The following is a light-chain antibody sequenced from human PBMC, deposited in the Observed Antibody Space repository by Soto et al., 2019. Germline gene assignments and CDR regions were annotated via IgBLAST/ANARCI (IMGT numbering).Light chain of an antibody. J-gene: IGLJ2*01. V-gene: IGLV8-61*01. CDR1: SDSVSASHF. CDR3: CSYAGSYTV. CDR2: NTN. Sequence: QTVVTQEPSFSVSPGGTVTLTCGLSSDSVSASHFPSWYQQTPGQAPRTLIYNTNTRSSGVPDRFSGSKSGNTASLTISGLQAEDEADYYCCSYAGSYTVFGGGTKVTVL.